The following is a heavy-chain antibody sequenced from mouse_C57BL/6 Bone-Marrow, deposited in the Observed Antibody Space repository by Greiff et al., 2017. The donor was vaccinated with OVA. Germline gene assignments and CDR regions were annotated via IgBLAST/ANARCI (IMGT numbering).Heavy chain of an antibody. V-gene: IGHV5-17*01. CDR1: GFTFSDYG. D-gene: IGHD2-4*01. Sequence: EVMLVESGGGLVKPGGSLKLSCAASGFTFSDYGMHWVRQAPEKGLEWVAYISTVSSTIYYTDTVKGRFPISRDNAKNTLFLQMTSLRSEDTAKYYCARSDYDYFNYWDQGNTITVSS. CDR2: ISTVSSTI. CDR3: ARSDYDYFNY. J-gene: IGHJ2*01.